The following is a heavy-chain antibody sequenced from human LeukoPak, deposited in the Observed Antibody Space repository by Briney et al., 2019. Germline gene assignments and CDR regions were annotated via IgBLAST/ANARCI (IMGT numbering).Heavy chain of an antibody. Sequence: PGESLRLSCAVSGLTFSSYRMNWVRQAAGRGLEWVSYIIISSTIYYPESVRGGFTFSRNNAKDSLYLQMNGLGDEARAVFYLARDLWGLFGYWGQGTLVTVSS. J-gene: IGHJ4*02. D-gene: IGHD3-16*01. CDR2: IIISSTI. CDR1: GLTFSSYR. CDR3: ARDLWGLFGY. V-gene: IGHV3-48*02.